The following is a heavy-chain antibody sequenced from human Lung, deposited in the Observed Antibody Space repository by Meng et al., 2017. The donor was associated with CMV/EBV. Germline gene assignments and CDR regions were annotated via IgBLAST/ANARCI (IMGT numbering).Heavy chain of an antibody. D-gene: IGHD3-10*01. CDR2: INPNNGDT. J-gene: IGHJ4*02. CDR3: AREAIRGVVGAEFDY. Sequence: QVQLVQSGAEVKKPGASVKVSCKASGYIFTGYYMHWVRQAPGQGLEWVGRINPNNGDTKYAQKFQGRVTMTRDTSTSTVYMEMSSLRSDDTAMYYCAREAIRGVVGAEFDYWGQGTLVTVSS. CDR1: GYIFTGYY. V-gene: IGHV1-2*06.